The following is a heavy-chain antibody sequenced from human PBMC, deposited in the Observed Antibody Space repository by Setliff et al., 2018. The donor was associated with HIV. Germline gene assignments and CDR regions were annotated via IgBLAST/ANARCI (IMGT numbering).Heavy chain of an antibody. V-gene: IGHV3-74*01. Sequence: HPGGSLRLSCTASGFTFRDYWMHWVRQAPGKGLEWVSRIKGDGSGATYVDSVKGRFSISRDNTKNTLYLQMNSLRPEDTALYYCTKDYHVAATDYWGQGTLVTVSS. CDR2: IKGDGSGA. J-gene: IGHJ4*02. CDR3: TKDYHVAATDY. CDR1: GFTFRDYW. D-gene: IGHD6-13*01.